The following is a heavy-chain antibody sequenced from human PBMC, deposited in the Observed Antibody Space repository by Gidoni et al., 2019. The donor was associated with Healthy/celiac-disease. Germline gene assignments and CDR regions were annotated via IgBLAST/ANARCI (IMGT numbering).Heavy chain of an antibody. Sequence: EVQLVESGGGLVKPGGSLRLSCAASGFPFSNAWMNWVRQAQGKGLEWVGRIKSKTDGGTTDYAAPVKGRFTISIDYSKNTLYLQMNSLKSEDTAVYYCTTEYYYGSGSYVDYWGQETLVTVSS. CDR2: IKSKTDGGTT. D-gene: IGHD3-10*01. CDR1: GFPFSNAW. CDR3: TTEYYYGSGSYVDY. V-gene: IGHV3-15*07. J-gene: IGHJ4*02.